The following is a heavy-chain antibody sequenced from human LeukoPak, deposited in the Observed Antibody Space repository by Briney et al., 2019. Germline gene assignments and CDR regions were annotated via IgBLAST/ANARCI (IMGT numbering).Heavy chain of an antibody. V-gene: IGHV1-2*02. Sequence: ASVKVSCTASGYTFTGYYMHWVRQAPGQGLEWMGWINPNSGGTNYAQKFHGSVTMTRDTSISTPYMELSRLISDDTAVYYCARDLASIAVAGTFDPWGQGTLVTVSS. J-gene: IGHJ5*02. CDR2: INPNSGGT. CDR1: GYTFTGYY. CDR3: ARDLASIAVAGTFDP. D-gene: IGHD6-19*01.